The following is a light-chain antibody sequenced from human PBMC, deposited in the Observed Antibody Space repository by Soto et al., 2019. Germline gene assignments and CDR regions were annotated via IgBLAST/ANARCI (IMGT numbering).Light chain of an antibody. J-gene: IGKJ4*01. CDR3: QQANSFPQT. Sequence: DIQLTQSPSSVSASVGDRVTITCRASQGIGSWLAWYQQKPGKAPKLLIYSASSLQTRVPSRFRGSGSGTDFTLTISSLQAEDSATYYCQQANSFPQTFGGGTQVDIK. CDR1: QGIGSW. CDR2: SAS. V-gene: IGKV1D-12*01.